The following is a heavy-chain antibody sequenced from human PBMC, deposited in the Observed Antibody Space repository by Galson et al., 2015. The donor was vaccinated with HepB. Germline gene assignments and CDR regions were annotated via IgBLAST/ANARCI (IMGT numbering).Heavy chain of an antibody. CDR1: GGTFSSYT. D-gene: IGHD3-22*01. Sequence: SVKVSCKASGGTFSSYTISWVRQAPGQGLEWMGRIIPILGIANYAQKFQGRVTITADKSTSTAYMELSSLRSEDTAVYYCARDAYYYDSSGLTLDYWGQGTLVTVSS. V-gene: IGHV1-69*04. J-gene: IGHJ4*02. CDR3: ARDAYYYDSSGLTLDY. CDR2: IIPILGIA.